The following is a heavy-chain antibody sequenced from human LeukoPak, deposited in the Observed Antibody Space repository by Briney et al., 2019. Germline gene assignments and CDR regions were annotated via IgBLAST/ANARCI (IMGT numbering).Heavy chain of an antibody. D-gene: IGHD3-3*01. CDR3: ATRSGDFWSGYEN. Sequence: ASVKVSFKVSGYSLSDLNIQWVRQAPGKGLECMGGFDPEQATTIYAQKFQGRLTMTEEASTDTAYMELSSLNSEDTAVYYCATRSGDFWSGYENWGQGTLVTVSS. CDR2: FDPEQATT. CDR1: GYSLSDLN. J-gene: IGHJ4*02. V-gene: IGHV1-24*01.